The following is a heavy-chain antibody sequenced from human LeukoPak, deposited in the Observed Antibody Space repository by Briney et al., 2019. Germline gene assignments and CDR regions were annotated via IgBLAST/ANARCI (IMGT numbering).Heavy chain of an antibody. CDR3: TRGLHDY. D-gene: IGHD2-15*01. J-gene: IGHJ4*02. CDR1: GFTFSSYW. V-gene: IGHV3-7*01. Sequence: GGSLRLSCAASGFTFSSYWMSWVRQAPGKGLEWVANMTEDGNNEFYVDSVKGRFTISGDNAKNSLYLQMNSLRADDTAVYYCTRGLHDYWGQGTLVTVS. CDR2: MTEDGNNE.